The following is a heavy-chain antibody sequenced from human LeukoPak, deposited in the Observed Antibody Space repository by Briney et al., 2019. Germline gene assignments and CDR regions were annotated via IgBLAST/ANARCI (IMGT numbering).Heavy chain of an antibody. D-gene: IGHD3-22*01. CDR1: GFTFSSYT. CDR3: VRDLTRNYYASSGYYFPY. CDR2: ISSSGSCI. J-gene: IGHJ4*02. Sequence: GGSLRLSCAASGFTFSSYTMNWVRQAPGKGLEWVSSISSSGSCIYYADSVKGRFSISRDNAKNSLYLQMNSLRAEDTAVYYCVRDLTRNYYASSGYYFPYWGQGTLVTVSS. V-gene: IGHV3-21*01.